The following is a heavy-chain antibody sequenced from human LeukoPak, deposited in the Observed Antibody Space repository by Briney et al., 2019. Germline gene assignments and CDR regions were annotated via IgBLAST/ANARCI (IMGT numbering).Heavy chain of an antibody. Sequence: GGTLRLSCAASGLTLSSHGLSWVRQAPGKGLEWVSGISPSGAITDYTGSVKGRFTISRDNSKHTVSLQMNRLRGEDTAVYYCATEDASGRYKDSGQGSLVTVSS. CDR2: ISPSGAIT. V-gene: IGHV3-23*01. D-gene: IGHD3-10*01. J-gene: IGHJ1*01. CDR3: ATEDASGRYKD. CDR1: GLTLSSHG.